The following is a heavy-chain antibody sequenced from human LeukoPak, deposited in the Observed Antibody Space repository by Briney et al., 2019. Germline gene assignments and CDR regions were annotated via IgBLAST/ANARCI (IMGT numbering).Heavy chain of an antibody. D-gene: IGHD1-26*01. V-gene: IGHV1-69*02. Sequence: SVKVSCKASGGTFSSYTISWVRQAPGHGLEWMGRIIPILGIANYAQKFQGRVTITADKSTSTAYRELSSLRSEDTAVYYCARAVGATMPHFDYWGQGTLVTVSS. J-gene: IGHJ4*02. CDR3: ARAVGATMPHFDY. CDR2: IIPILGIA. CDR1: GGTFSSYT.